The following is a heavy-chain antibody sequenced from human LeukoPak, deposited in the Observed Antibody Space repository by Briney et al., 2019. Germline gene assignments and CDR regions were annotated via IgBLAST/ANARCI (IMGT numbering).Heavy chain of an antibody. CDR3: ARDYYDSSGYLNPNAFGI. CDR1: GFTFSSYS. J-gene: IGHJ3*02. Sequence: GGSLRLSCAASGFTFSSYSMNWVRQAPGKGLEWVSYISSSSSTIYYADSVKGRFTISRDNAKNSLYLQMNSLRDEDTAVYYCARDYYDSSGYLNPNAFGIWGQGTMVTVSS. D-gene: IGHD3-22*01. V-gene: IGHV3-48*02. CDR2: ISSSSSTI.